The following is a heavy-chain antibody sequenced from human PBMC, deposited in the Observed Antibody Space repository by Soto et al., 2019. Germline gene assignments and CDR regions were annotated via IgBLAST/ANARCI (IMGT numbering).Heavy chain of an antibody. CDR2: MNPNSGNT. D-gene: IGHD6-13*01. V-gene: IGHV1-8*01. CDR3: ARGYLHSSSACGY. CDR1: GYTFTRYT. J-gene: IGHJ4*02. Sequence: ASVKVSCKASGYTFTRYTINWVRQATGQGLEWMGWMNPNSGNTGYAQKFQGRVTMTRNTSISTAYMELSSLRSEDKAVYYCARGYLHSSSACGYWGQGTLVTVSS.